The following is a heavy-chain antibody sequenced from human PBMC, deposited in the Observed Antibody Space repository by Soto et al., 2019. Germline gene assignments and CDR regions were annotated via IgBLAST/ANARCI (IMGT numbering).Heavy chain of an antibody. Sequence: QVQLVQSGAEVKEPGSSVGVSCKASGGTFDNFIMNWVRQTPGRGLEWMGGIVPMLGNPTYAEKFKGRVTISATGSTSTKYTEVTSLRSKDTAIYYSARNGTYSSSLSQYSGMDVWGQGTTVTVSS. V-gene: IGHV1-69*01. J-gene: IGHJ6*02. D-gene: IGHD1-26*01. CDR2: IVPMLGNP. CDR3: ARNGTYSSSLSQYSGMDV. CDR1: GGTFDNFI.